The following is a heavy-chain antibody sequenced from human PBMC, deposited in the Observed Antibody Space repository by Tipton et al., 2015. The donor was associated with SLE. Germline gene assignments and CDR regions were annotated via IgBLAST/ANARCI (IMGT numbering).Heavy chain of an antibody. CDR3: ATSIAAAGTGWFDP. Sequence: TLSLTCAVYGGSFSGYYWSWIRQPPGKGLEWIGEINHSGSTNYNPSLKSRVTISVDTYKNQFSLKLSSVTAADTAVYYCATSIAAAGTGWFDPWGQGTLVTVSS. CDR1: GGSFSGYY. J-gene: IGHJ5*02. CDR2: INHSGST. V-gene: IGHV4-34*01. D-gene: IGHD6-13*01.